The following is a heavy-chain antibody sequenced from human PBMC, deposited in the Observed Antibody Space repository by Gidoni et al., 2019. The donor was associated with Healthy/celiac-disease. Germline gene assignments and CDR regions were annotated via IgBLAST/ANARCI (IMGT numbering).Heavy chain of an antibody. V-gene: IGHV2-5*02. CDR3: AHRRSIDDGSGYYLTWFDP. CDR1: GFSLSTSGVG. Sequence: QITLKESGPTLVKPTQTLTLTCTFSGFSLSTSGVGVGWISQPPGKALECLALIYGDDDKRYSPSLKSRITITKDTSKNQVVLTMTNMDPVDTATYYGAHRRSIDDGSGYYLTWFDPWGQGTLVTVSS. J-gene: IGHJ5*02. D-gene: IGHD3-22*01. CDR2: IYGDDDK.